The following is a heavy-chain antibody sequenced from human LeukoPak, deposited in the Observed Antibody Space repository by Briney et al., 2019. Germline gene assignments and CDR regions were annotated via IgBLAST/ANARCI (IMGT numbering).Heavy chain of an antibody. V-gene: IGHV3-30*02. Sequence: GGSLRLSCAASGFTFSTYGMHWVRQAPGKGLEWVAFIKYDGSNKYYADSVKGRFTISRDNSKNTLYLQMNSLRPEDTAVYYYAKDLIPAADGTYFDYWGQGTLVTVSS. D-gene: IGHD6-13*01. J-gene: IGHJ4*02. CDR2: IKYDGSNK. CDR1: GFTFSTYG. CDR3: AKDLIPAADGTYFDY.